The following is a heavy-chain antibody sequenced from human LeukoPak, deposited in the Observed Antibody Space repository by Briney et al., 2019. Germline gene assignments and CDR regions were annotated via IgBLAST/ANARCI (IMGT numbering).Heavy chain of an antibody. CDR1: GYTFTSYG. D-gene: IGHD4-23*01. Sequence: GASVKVSCKASGYTFTSYGISWVRQAPGQGLEWMGWISAYNGNTNYAQKLQGRVTMTTDTSTSTAYMELRSLRSDDTAVYYCARDPFNYGGNDVDFDYWGQGTLVTVSS. CDR2: ISAYNGNT. V-gene: IGHV1-18*01. CDR3: ARDPFNYGGNDVDFDY. J-gene: IGHJ4*02.